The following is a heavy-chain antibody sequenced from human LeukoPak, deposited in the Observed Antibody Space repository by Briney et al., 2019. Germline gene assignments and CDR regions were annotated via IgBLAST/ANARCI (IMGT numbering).Heavy chain of an antibody. V-gene: IGHV4-31*03. CDR2: IYYGGTT. Sequence: PSQTLSLTCTVSGGSISSGGYYWSWIRQHPGKGLEWIGYIYYGGTTYYNPSLKSRVTISVDTSNNQFSLKLSSATAADTAVYYCARQGYCSGGSCYLGGFDYWGQGTLVTVSS. CDR3: ARQGYCSGGSCYLGGFDY. J-gene: IGHJ4*02. CDR1: GGSISSGGYY. D-gene: IGHD2-15*01.